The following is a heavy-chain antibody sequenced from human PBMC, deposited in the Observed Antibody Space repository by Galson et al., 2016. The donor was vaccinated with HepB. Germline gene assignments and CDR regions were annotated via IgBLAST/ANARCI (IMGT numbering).Heavy chain of an antibody. V-gene: IGHV3-48*01. D-gene: IGHD6-13*01. Sequence: SLRLSCAASVFNFINYRMNWVRQAPGKGLEWISFISTSSTTIYYADSVKGRFTISRDNPKKSLYLQMSSLRAEDTAVYYCARVGDNNNWYLGDAFDVWGQGTVVTVSP. CDR1: VFNFINYR. J-gene: IGHJ3*01. CDR3: ARVGDNNNWYLGDAFDV. CDR2: ISTSSTTI.